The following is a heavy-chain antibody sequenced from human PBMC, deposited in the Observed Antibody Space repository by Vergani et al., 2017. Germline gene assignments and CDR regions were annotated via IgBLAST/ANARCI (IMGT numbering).Heavy chain of an antibody. V-gene: IGHV4-59*01. J-gene: IGHJ4*02. CDR1: GGSISSYY. CDR3: ARAPRSAAAGTFDY. CDR2: IYYSGST. D-gene: IGHD6-13*01. Sequence: QVQLQESGPGLVKPSETLSLTCTVSGGSISSYYWRWIRQPPGKGLEWIGYIYYSGSTNYNPSLKSRVTISVDTSKNQFSLKLSFLTAADTAVYYCARAPRSAAAGTFDYWGQGTLVTVSS.